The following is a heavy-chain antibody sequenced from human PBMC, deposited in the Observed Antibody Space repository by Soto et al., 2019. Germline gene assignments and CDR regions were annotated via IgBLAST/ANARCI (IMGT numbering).Heavy chain of an antibody. Sequence: PGGSLRLSCAASGFTFNSYWMSWVRQAPGRGLECVASINQDGSEKYYADSMKGRFTISRDNAKNSLYLQMNSLTAEHTAVYYCARDGYFYGMDVWGQGTTVTVSS. J-gene: IGHJ6*02. CDR2: INQDGSEK. CDR3: ARDGYFYGMDV. V-gene: IGHV3-7*05. CDR1: GFTFNSYW.